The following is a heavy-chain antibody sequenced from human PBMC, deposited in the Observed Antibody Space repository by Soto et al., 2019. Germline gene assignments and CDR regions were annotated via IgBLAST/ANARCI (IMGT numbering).Heavy chain of an antibody. Sequence: SETLSLTCTVSGGSISGYYWSWIRQPAGKGLEWIGRIYTGGSTNYNPSLKSRVTMSIDTSKNQLSLELSSVTAADTAVYYCARDHLVAGNFDSWGQGTLVTVS. D-gene: IGHD6-19*01. CDR1: GGSISGYY. CDR3: ARDHLVAGNFDS. J-gene: IGHJ4*02. CDR2: IYTGGST. V-gene: IGHV4-4*07.